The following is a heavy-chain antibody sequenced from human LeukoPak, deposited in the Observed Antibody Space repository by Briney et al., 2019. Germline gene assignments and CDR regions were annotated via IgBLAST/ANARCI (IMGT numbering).Heavy chain of an antibody. J-gene: IGHJ4*02. CDR3: ARLTLDSSGWYDVGY. V-gene: IGHV5-51*01. CDR1: GYSFTSYW. CDR2: IYPGDSDT. Sequence: KVSCKASGYSFTSYWIGWVRQMPGKGLEWMGIIYPGDSDTRYSPSFQGQVTISADKSISTAYLQWSSLKASDTAMYYCARLTLDSSGWYDVGYWGQGTLVTVSS. D-gene: IGHD6-19*01.